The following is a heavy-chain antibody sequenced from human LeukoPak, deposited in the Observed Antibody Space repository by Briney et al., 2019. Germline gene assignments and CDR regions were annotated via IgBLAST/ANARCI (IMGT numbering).Heavy chain of an antibody. CDR2: IYHSGST. J-gene: IGHJ4*02. Sequence: SETLSLTCSVSGYSISSGNDGGWIRLRPGKGLQWIGRIYHSGSTYYNPSLKSRVTISVDTSKNQSSLTLSSVTAADTAVCYCARDLLGDSSEYYFDYWGQGTRVTVSS. CDR1: GYSISSGND. V-gene: IGHV4-38-2*02. CDR3: ARDLLGDSSEYYFDY. D-gene: IGHD2-21*02.